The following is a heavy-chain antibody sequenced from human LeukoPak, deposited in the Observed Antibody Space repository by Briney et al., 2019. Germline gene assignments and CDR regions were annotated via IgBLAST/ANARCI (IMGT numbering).Heavy chain of an antibody. CDR1: ADSFNNYA. CDR3: ARGGRPLGYFYLDV. Sequence: SVKVSCKASADSFNNYAFNWVRQAPGQGPEWMGGSIPLCGTVKAAQKFQGRFTITTDESTSTDYMELSSLTSEDTAVYYCARGGRPLGYFYLDVWGKGTTVTVSS. J-gene: IGHJ6*03. CDR2: SIPLCGTV. V-gene: IGHV1-69*05.